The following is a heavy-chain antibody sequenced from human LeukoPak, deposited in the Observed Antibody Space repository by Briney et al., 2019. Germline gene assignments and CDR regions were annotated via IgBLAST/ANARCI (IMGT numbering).Heavy chain of an antibody. V-gene: IGHV4-59*01. CDR3: AGPGTYSSGWPGGFDP. Sequence: SETLSLTCTVSGGSISSYYWSWIRQPPGKGLEWIGYIYYSRSTNYNPSLKSRVTISVDTSKNQFSLKLSSVTAADTAVYYCAGPGTYSSGWPGGFDPWGQGTLVTVSS. CDR2: IYYSRST. CDR1: GGSISSYY. J-gene: IGHJ5*02. D-gene: IGHD6-19*01.